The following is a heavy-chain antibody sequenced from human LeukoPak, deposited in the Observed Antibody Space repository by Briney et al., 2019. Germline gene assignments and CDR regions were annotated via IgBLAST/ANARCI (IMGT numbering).Heavy chain of an antibody. J-gene: IGHJ4*01. Sequence: SETLSLTCTVSGGSISSYYLSWIRQPPGKGLEWIGYIYYSGSTNYNPSPKSRVTISVDTSKNQFSLKLSSVTAADTAVYYCARGGWFGELLYYFDYWGQGSLVTVSS. CDR2: IYYSGST. D-gene: IGHD3-10*01. CDR3: ARGGWFGELLYYFDY. V-gene: IGHV4-59*01. CDR1: GGSISSYY.